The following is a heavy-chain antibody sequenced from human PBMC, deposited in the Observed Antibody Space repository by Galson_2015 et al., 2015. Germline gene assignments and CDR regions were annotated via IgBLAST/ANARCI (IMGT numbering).Heavy chain of an antibody. CDR1: GNSFTNYW. CDR2: IYPGDSDA. D-gene: IGHD3-3*01. V-gene: IGHV5-51*03. CDR3: ARRSDMRYYYSLDV. Sequence: QSGAEVKEPGESLTVSCPFSGNSFTNYWIAWVRQMPGKGLEWMGIIYPGDSDAIYSPSFQGHVSISADKSISTAYLQWGSLKASDTAIYFCARRSDMRYYYSLDVWGQGTTVTVSS. J-gene: IGHJ6*02.